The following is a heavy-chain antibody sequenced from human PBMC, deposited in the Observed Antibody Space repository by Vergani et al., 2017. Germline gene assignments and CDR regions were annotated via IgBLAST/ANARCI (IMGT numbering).Heavy chain of an antibody. CDR1: GFTFSSYS. D-gene: IGHD3-3*01. V-gene: IGHV3-23*04. CDR2: ISGSGGST. J-gene: IGHJ4*02. CDR3: AKDAGRVTIFGVVET. Sequence: EVQLVESGGGLVKPGGSLRLSCAASGFTFSSYSMNCVRQAPGKGLEWVSAISGSGGSTYYADSVKGRFTISRDNSKNTLYLQMNSLRAEDTAVYYCAKDAGRVTIFGVVETWGQGSLVTVSS.